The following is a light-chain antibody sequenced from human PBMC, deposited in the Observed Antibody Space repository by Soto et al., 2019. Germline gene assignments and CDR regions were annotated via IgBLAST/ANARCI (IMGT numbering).Light chain of an antibody. CDR1: QSVTSTH. Sequence: EIVLTQSPATLSSSPGERATLSCRASQSVTSTHLAWYQQKPGQAPRLLIYDASTRATGIPDRFSGSGSGTDFTLTISRLESEDFAVYCCQQFDGSLWTFGQGTKVDI. V-gene: IGKV3-20*01. CDR2: DAS. CDR3: QQFDGSLWT. J-gene: IGKJ1*01.